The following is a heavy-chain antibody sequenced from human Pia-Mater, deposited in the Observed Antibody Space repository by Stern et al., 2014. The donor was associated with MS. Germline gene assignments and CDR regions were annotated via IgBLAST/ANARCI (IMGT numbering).Heavy chain of an antibody. Sequence: QVTLMESGATLVKPTQTLTLTCTVSGFSLSTSGAAVTWIRQPPGKARAWLAVIYWDDEKRYSPSLKTRLTITRDTSKSQVVLTMTSMDPVDTATYYCAHLFSDASSSWFDPWGQGTLVTVSS. CDR1: GFSLSTSGAA. J-gene: IGHJ5*02. V-gene: IGHV2-5*02. D-gene: IGHD6-6*01. CDR3: AHLFSDASSSWFDP. CDR2: IYWDDEK.